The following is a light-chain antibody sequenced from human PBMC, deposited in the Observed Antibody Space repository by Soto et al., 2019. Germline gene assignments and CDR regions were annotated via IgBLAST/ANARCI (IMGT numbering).Light chain of an antibody. Sequence: IVLTHSPGTLSFSPWYRSTLSFRSSQTVSGNYLAWYQQKPGQAPRLLIYDASSRATGIPDRFSGSGSGTDFTLTISRLEPEDFAVYYCQQYHNSITFGQGTRLEI. J-gene: IGKJ5*01. CDR3: QQYHNSIT. V-gene: IGKV3-20*01. CDR1: QTVSGNY. CDR2: DAS.